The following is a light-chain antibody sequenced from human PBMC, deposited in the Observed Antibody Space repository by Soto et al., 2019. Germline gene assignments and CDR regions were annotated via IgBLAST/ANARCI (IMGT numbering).Light chain of an antibody. CDR3: AAWDDSLSGPGV. CDR2: EVT. V-gene: IGLV2-8*01. Sequence: QSALTQPPSASGSPGQSVTISCTGTSSDVGGYNYVSWYQQYPGRAPKLMIYEVTKRPSGVPDRFSGSKSGNTASLTVSGLQAEDEADYYCAAWDDSLSGPGVFGGGTQLTVL. J-gene: IGLJ7*01. CDR1: SSDVGGYNY.